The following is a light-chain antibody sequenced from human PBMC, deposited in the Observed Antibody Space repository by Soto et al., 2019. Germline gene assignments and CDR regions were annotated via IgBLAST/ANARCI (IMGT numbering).Light chain of an antibody. J-gene: IGLJ1*01. CDR3: CSYAGSHTWV. V-gene: IGLV2-23*02. Sequence: QSVLTQPASVSGSPGQSITISCTGTSSNVGSYKLVSWYQQHPGKAPKLMIFEVNKRPSGVSNRFSGSKSGNTASLTISGLQAEDEADYYCCSYAGSHTWVFGTGTKVTVL. CDR1: SSNVGSYKL. CDR2: EVN.